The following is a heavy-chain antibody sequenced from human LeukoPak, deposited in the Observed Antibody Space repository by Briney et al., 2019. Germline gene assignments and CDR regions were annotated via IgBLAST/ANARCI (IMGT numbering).Heavy chain of an antibody. CDR1: GYTFTSYD. CDR2: MNPNSGNT. CDR3: ARAHVVGVTTQCGY. J-gene: IGHJ4*02. D-gene: IGHD1-26*01. Sequence: ASVKVSCKASGYTFTSYDINWVRQATGQGLEWMGWMNPNSGNTGYAQKFQGRVTITRNTSISTAYMELSSLRSEDTAVYYCARAHVVGVTTQCGYWGQEPWSPSPQ. V-gene: IGHV1-8*03.